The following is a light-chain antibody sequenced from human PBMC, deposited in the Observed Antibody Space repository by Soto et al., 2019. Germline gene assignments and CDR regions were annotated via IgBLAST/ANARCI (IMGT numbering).Light chain of an antibody. CDR3: QQYVNSPFT. Sequence: FVLTQSPGTLSLSPGERATFSCRASQSVRGNYIAWYQQKPGQAPRVLIFVASKRATGTPDRFSGSGSGTDFTLTISSLEPEDFEVFYCQQYVNSPFTFGQGTKLEI. V-gene: IGKV3-20*01. CDR1: QSVRGNY. CDR2: VAS. J-gene: IGKJ2*01.